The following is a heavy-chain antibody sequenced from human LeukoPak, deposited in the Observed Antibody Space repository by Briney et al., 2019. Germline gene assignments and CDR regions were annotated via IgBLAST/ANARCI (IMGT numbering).Heavy chain of an antibody. J-gene: IGHJ5*02. CDR3: ARGRYCSSTSCYHHWFDP. Sequence: ASVKVSCKASGGTFSSYAISWVRQAPGQGLEWMGGIIPIFGTANYAQKFQGRVTITADESTSTAYMELSSLRSEDTAVYYCARGRYCSSTSCYHHWFDPWGQGTLVTVSS. CDR1: GGTFSSYA. V-gene: IGHV1-69*01. D-gene: IGHD2-2*01. CDR2: IIPIFGTA.